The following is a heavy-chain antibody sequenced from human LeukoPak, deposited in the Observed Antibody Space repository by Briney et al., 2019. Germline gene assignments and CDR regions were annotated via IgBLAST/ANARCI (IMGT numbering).Heavy chain of an antibody. J-gene: IGHJ4*02. CDR2: INSDGSST. Sequence: GGSLRLSCAASGFTFSSYWMHWVRQAPGKGLVWVSRINSDGSSTSYADSVKGRFTISRDNAKNTLYLQMHSLRADDTAMYYCARDISGYDGEEGGDYWGQGTLVTVSS. CDR1: GFTFSSYW. CDR3: ARDISGYDGEEGGDY. V-gene: IGHV3-74*01. D-gene: IGHD5-12*01.